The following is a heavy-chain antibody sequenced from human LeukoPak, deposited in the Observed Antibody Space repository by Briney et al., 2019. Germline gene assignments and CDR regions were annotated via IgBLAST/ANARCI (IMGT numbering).Heavy chain of an antibody. Sequence: PSETLSLTCTVSGGSISSYYWSWIRQPPGKGLEWIGYIYFSGDTNDHPSLKSRVTISGDTSKNQFSLKLSSVTAADTAVYYCARHEGGIAASGYYYYYGMDVWGQGTTVTVCS. V-gene: IGHV4-59*08. D-gene: IGHD6-13*01. CDR3: ARHEGGIAASGYYYYYGMDV. CDR1: GGSISSYY. CDR2: IYFSGDT. J-gene: IGHJ6*02.